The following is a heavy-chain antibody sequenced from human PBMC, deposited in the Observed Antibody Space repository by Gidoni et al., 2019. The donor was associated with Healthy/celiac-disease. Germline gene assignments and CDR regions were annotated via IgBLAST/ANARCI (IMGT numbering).Heavy chain of an antibody. CDR3: ARGPYRGPLDY. Sequence: QVQLQESGPGLVKPSETLSLTCTVSGGSISSYYWSWIRQPPGKGLEWIGYIYYSGSTNYNPSLKSRVTISVDTSKNQFSLKLSSVTAADTAVYYCARGPYRGPLDYWGQGTLVTVSS. CDR1: GGSISSYY. D-gene: IGHD1-26*01. V-gene: IGHV4-59*01. J-gene: IGHJ4*02. CDR2: IYYSGST.